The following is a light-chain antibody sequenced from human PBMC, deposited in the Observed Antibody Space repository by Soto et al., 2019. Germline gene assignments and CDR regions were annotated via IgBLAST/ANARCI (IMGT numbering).Light chain of an antibody. J-gene: IGKJ1*01. CDR1: QSVSSN. CDR2: GAS. CDR3: LQYHNLWA. Sequence: ETVMTQSPATLSVSPGERATLSCRASQSVSSNLAWYQQKPGQAPRLLIYGASTRATGIPARFSGSGSGTEFTLTISSLQSEDFTVYSCLQYHNLWAFGQGTKVDIK. V-gene: IGKV3-15*01.